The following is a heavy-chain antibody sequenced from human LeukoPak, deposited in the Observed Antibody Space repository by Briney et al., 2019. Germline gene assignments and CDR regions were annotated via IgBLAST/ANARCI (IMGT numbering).Heavy chain of an antibody. CDR2: ISYDGSNK. CDR3: AKDTTPERIAVAGTRPFDY. D-gene: IGHD6-19*01. V-gene: IGHV3-30-3*01. J-gene: IGHJ4*02. Sequence: GGSLRLSCAASGFTFSSYAMHWVRQAPGKGLEWVAVISYDGSNKYYADSVKGRFTISRDNSKNTLYLQMNSLRAEDTALYYCAKDTTPERIAVAGTRPFDYWGQGTLVTVSS. CDR1: GFTFSSYA.